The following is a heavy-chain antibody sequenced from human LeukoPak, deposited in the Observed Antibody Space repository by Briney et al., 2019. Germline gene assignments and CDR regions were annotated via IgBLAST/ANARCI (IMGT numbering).Heavy chain of an antibody. CDR3: ARGQVPAARGYNWFDP. D-gene: IGHD2-2*01. CDR2: INARGDT. CDR1: GWSFNDYY. Sequence: PSETLSLTCAVSGWSFNDYYWNWLRQPPGKGLEWIGEINARGDTNYNPSLKSRVTISVDTSKKQFSLRLTSMIAADTALYYCARGQVPAARGYNWFDPWGQGTLVTVSS. J-gene: IGHJ5*02. V-gene: IGHV4-34*01.